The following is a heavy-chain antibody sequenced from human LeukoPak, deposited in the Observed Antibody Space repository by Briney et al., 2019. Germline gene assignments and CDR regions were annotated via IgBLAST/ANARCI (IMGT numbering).Heavy chain of an antibody. CDR3: ARDTEFDAFDI. Sequence: ASVKVSCKASGGTFSSYAISWVRQAPGQGLEWMGGIIPIFGTANYAQKFQGRVTITADESTSTAYMELSSLRPEDTAVYYCARDTEFDAFDIWGQGTMVTVSS. D-gene: IGHD1-14*01. CDR2: IIPIFGTA. J-gene: IGHJ3*02. CDR1: GGTFSSYA. V-gene: IGHV1-69*13.